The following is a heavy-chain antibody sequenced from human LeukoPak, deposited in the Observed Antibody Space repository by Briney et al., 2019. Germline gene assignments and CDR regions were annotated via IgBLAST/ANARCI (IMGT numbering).Heavy chain of an antibody. CDR1: GYTFTGYY. CDR3: ARDRTGSWHGVYYYMDV. V-gene: IGHV1-2*02. J-gene: IGHJ6*03. CDR2: INPNSGGT. D-gene: IGHD6-13*01. Sequence: GASVKVSCKASGYTFTGYYMHWVRQAPGQGLEWMGWINPNSGGTNYAQKFQGRVTMTRDTSISTAYMELSRLRPDDTAVYYCARDRTGSWHGVYYYMDVWGKGTTVTISS.